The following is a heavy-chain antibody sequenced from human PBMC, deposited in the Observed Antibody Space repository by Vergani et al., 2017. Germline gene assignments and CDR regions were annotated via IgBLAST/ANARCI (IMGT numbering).Heavy chain of an antibody. D-gene: IGHD5-24*01. CDR3: ARPSRDGYNYFDY. Sequence: QVQLVESGGGVVQPGRSLRLPCAASGFTFSSYAMHWVRQAPGKGLEWVAVISYDGSNKYYADSVKGRFTISRDNSKNTLYLQMNSLRAEDTAVYYCARPSRDGYNYFDYWGQGTLVTVSS. CDR2: ISYDGSNK. V-gene: IGHV3-30-3*01. CDR1: GFTFSSYA. J-gene: IGHJ4*02.